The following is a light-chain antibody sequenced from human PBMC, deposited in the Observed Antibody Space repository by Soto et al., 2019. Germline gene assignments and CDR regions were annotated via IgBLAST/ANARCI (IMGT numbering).Light chain of an antibody. CDR2: AAS. CDR3: QQANSFPFT. J-gene: IGKJ3*01. Sequence: DIQMTQSPSSVSASIGDIVTITCRASQIIGSWLAWYQQKPGRAPTLLIYAASSLHSGVPSRFNGSGSGTDFTLTITSLQAEDSATYYCQQANSFPFTFGPGTRVDIK. V-gene: IGKV1-12*02. CDR1: QIIGSW.